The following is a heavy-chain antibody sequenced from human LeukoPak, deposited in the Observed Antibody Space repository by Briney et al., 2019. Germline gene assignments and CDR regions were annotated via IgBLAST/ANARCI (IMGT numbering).Heavy chain of an antibody. J-gene: IGHJ6*03. CDR3: ARVGHLWSYYYMDV. Sequence: GGSLRLSCGASGFTFSRYAMSWVRQAPGKGLQWVSQIDGSGGAIYYADSVRGRFAISRDNSKNTLFLQMNSLRAEDTAVYYCARVGHLWSYYYMDVWGKGTTVTVSS. D-gene: IGHD3-10*01. V-gene: IGHV3-23*01. CDR2: IDGSGGAI. CDR1: GFTFSRYA.